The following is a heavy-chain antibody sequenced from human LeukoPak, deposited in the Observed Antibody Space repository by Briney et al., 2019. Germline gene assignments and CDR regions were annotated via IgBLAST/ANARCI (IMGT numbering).Heavy chain of an antibody. CDR3: ATTVF. Sequence: SVKVSCKASGGIFSKSVISWVRQAAGQGLEWMGGIIPMFATANYAQNFQGRLTITADESTNTALMELSGLRSEATAVYYCATTVFWGQGTLVTVSS. CDR1: GGIFSKSV. J-gene: IGHJ4*02. CDR2: IIPMFATA. D-gene: IGHD4-11*01. V-gene: IGHV1-69*13.